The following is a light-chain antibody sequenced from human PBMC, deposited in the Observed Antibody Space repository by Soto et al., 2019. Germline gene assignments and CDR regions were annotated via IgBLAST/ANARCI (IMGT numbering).Light chain of an antibody. CDR1: QGISSY. V-gene: IGKV1-8*01. J-gene: IGKJ1*01. CDR2: AAS. CDR3: QQYYSYPRT. Sequence: IQMTQSPSTLSASVRDRVTITCRASQGISSYLAWYQQKPGKAPKLLIYAASTLQSGVPSRFSGSGSGTDFTLTISCLQSEDFATYYCQQYYSYPRTFGQGTKVDIK.